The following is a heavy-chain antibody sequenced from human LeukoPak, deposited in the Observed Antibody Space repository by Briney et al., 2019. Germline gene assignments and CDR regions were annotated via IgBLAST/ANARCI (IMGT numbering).Heavy chain of an antibody. Sequence: SETLSLTCTVSGGAISGYYWSWIRQPPGKVLEWIGYIYYSGTTSYNPSLKSRVTISVDTSKNQLSLQVSSVTAADTAVYYCARDVTGPFDYWGQGTLVTVSS. CDR3: ARDVTGPFDY. CDR2: IYYSGTT. CDR1: GGAISGYY. J-gene: IGHJ4*02. V-gene: IGHV4-59*01.